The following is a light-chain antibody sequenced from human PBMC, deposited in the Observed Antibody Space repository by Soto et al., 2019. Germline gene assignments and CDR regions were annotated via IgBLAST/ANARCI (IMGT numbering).Light chain of an antibody. CDR3: QQRGDWPPIT. CDR2: NAS. J-gene: IGKJ5*01. V-gene: IGKV3-11*01. Sequence: EIVFTQSPGTLSLSPGERATLSCRASQTISNTYLAWYQQKPGQPPRLLIYNASNRTTGIPARFSGSGSGTDFTLTISSLEPEDFAVYYCQQRGDWPPITFGQGTRLEI. CDR1: QTISNTY.